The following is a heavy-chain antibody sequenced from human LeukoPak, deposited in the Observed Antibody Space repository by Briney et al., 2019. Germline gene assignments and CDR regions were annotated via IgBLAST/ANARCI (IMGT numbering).Heavy chain of an antibody. CDR2: ITSSGSII. CDR1: GFTFSSYE. J-gene: IGHJ2*01. CDR3: ARKGRPNWYFDL. D-gene: IGHD2-15*01. V-gene: IGHV3-48*03. Sequence: PGGSLRLSCAASGFTFSSYEMNWVRQAPGKGLEWVSYITSSGSIIYHADSVKGRFTISRDNARNSLYLQMNSLRVEDTALYYCARKGRPNWYFDLWGRGTLVTVSS.